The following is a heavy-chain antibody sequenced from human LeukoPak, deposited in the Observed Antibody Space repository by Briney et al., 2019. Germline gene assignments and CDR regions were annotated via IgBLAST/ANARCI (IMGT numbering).Heavy chain of an antibody. J-gene: IGHJ2*01. V-gene: IGHV4-4*02. CDR1: GGSISSTNW. CDR2: IYYSGST. Sequence: SETLSLTCDVSGGSISSTNWWSWVHQPPGKGLEWIGEIYYSGSTNYNPSLKSRVTVSIDKSKNQFSLKLSSVTAADTAVYYCARVYYSSSYDYWYFDLWGRGTLVTVSS. D-gene: IGHD6-13*01. CDR3: ARVYYSSSYDYWYFDL.